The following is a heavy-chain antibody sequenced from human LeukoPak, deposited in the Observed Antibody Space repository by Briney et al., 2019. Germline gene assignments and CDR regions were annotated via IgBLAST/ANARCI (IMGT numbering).Heavy chain of an antibody. D-gene: IGHD6-6*01. Sequence: HPGGSLRLSCAASGFTFSSYEMNWVRQAPGKGLEWVSIIYSGGTTYYGDSVKGRFTISRDNSKNTLYLQMNSLRAEDTAVYYCATRARPGYYYGMDVWGQGTTVTVSS. CDR3: ATRARPGYYYGMDV. CDR1: GFTFSSYE. J-gene: IGHJ6*02. CDR2: IYSGGTT. V-gene: IGHV3-66*01.